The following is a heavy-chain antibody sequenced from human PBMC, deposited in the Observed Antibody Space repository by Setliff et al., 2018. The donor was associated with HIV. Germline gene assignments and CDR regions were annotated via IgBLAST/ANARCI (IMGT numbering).Heavy chain of an antibody. Sequence: SETLSLTCTVSGDSISSGSYLWNWIRQPAGKGLEWIGRIYSRGSTDYNPSLKSRVTISVDTSKNQFSLKLTSVTATDTAVYYCARDRRDDYYLTAYFDSLGQGTLVTVSS. CDR1: GDSISSGSYL. CDR2: IYSRGST. V-gene: IGHV4-61*02. D-gene: IGHD1-26*01. J-gene: IGHJ4*02. CDR3: ARDRRDDYYLTAYFDS.